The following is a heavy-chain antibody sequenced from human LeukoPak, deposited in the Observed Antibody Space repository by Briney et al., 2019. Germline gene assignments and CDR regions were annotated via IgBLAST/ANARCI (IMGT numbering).Heavy chain of an antibody. D-gene: IGHD2-2*01. J-gene: IGHJ3*02. CDR2: ITSNGGST. Sequence: GGSLRLSCAASGFTFSSYEMHWVRQGPGGGREYVASITSNGGSTYYANSVKGRFTISRDNTKNTLYLQMDSLRAEDMALYYCARGRSASCYDGFDIWGQGTMVTVSS. V-gene: IGHV3-64*01. CDR1: GFTFSSYE. CDR3: ARGRSASCYDGFDI.